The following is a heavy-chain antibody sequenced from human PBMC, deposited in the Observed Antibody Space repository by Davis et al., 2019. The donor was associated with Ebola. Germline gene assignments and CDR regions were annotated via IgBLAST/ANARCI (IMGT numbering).Heavy chain of an antibody. Sequence: AVSVKVSCKASGYTFTSYYMHWVRQAPGQGLEWMGIINPSGGSTSYAQKFQGRVTMTRDTSTSTVYMELSSLRSEDTAVYYCARSGGGQYYFDYWGQGTLVTVSS. CDR2: INPSGGST. CDR3: ARSGGGQYYFDY. CDR1: GYTFTSYY. J-gene: IGHJ4*02. V-gene: IGHV1-46*01. D-gene: IGHD2-15*01.